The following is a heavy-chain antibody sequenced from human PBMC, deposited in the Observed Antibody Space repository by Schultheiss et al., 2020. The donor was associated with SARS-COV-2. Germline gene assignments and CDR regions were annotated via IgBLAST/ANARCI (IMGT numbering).Heavy chain of an antibody. CDR2: ISSNGGST. V-gene: IGHV3-64*04. CDR1: GFSFSSSW. J-gene: IGHJ6*02. Sequence: GESLKISCAASGFSFSSSWMHWVRQAPGKGLEYVSAISSNGGSTYYADSVKGRFTISRDNAKNSLYLQMNSLRAEDTAVYYCAREDYYYYGMDVWGQGTTVTVSS. CDR3: AREDYYYYGMDV.